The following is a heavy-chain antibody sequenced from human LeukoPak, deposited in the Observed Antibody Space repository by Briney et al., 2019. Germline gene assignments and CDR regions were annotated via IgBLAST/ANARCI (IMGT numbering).Heavy chain of an antibody. V-gene: IGHV4-4*07. D-gene: IGHD4-17*01. CDR2: IYTSGRT. Sequence: SSETLSLTCTVSGGSISSYYWSWIRQPAGKGLEWIGRIYTSGRTNYNPSLKSRVTMSVDTSKNQFSLKLSSVTAADTAVYYCARDGSIGDYWGDYYYYMDVWGKGTTVTVSS. CDR1: GGSISSYY. CDR3: ARDGSIGDYWGDYYYYMDV. J-gene: IGHJ6*03.